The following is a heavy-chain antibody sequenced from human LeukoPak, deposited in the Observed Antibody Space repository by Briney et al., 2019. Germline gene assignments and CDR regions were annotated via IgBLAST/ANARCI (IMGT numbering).Heavy chain of an antibody. V-gene: IGHV4-4*02. J-gene: IGHJ4*02. CDR3: ARATKINSSAYYV. CDR2: IYHSGST. CDR1: GASISSSHW. Sequence: SGTLSLTCAVSGASISSSHWWSWVRQAPGKGLEWIGEIYHSGSTNYNPSLKSRVTISIDTSKNQFSLNLSSVTAADTAVYYCARATKINSSAYYVWGQGALVTVSS. D-gene: IGHD3-22*01.